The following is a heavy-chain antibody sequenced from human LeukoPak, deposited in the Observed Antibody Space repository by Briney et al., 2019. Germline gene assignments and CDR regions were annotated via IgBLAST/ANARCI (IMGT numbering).Heavy chain of an antibody. Sequence: GGSLRLSCAASGFTFSSYGMHWVRQAPGKGLEWVAFIRFDGSDKYYVDSVKGRFTISRDNSRNTLYLQMNSLRAEDTAVCYCAKDSYYYASGSYPTFDYWGQGALVTVSS. J-gene: IGHJ4*02. CDR2: IRFDGSDK. CDR3: AKDSYYYASGSYPTFDY. CDR1: GFTFSSYG. V-gene: IGHV3-30*02. D-gene: IGHD3-10*01.